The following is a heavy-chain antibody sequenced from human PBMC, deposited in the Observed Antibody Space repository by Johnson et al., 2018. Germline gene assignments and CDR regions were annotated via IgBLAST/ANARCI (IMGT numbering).Heavy chain of an antibody. V-gene: IGHV3-30-3*01. CDR1: GFTFSSYA. J-gene: IGHJ1*01. D-gene: IGHD3-3*01. CDR3: AKAPVGWLGEGAEYIQH. CDR2: ISYDGSNK. Sequence: QVQLVESGGGVVQPGRSLRLSCAASGFTFSSYAMHWVRQAPGKGLEWVAVISYDGSNKYYADSVKGRFTISRDNSKNTLYLQMNSLRPEDTALYYCAKAPVGWLGEGAEYIQHWGQGTLVTVSS.